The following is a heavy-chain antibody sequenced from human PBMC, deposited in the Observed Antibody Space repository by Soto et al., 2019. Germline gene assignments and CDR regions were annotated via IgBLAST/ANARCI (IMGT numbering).Heavy chain of an antibody. CDR3: ATDIVVVPAALKSNWFDP. V-gene: IGHV3-21*01. J-gene: IGHJ5*02. Sequence: GESLKISCAASGFTFSSYSMNWVRQAPGKGLEWVSSISSSSSYIYYADSVKGRFTISRDNAKNSLYLQMNSLRAEDTAVYYCATDIVVVPAALKSNWFDPWGQGTLVTVSS. CDR1: GFTFSSYS. D-gene: IGHD2-2*01. CDR2: ISSSSSYI.